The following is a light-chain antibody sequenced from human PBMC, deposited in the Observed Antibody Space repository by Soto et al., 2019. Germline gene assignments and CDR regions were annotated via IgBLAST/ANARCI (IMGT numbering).Light chain of an antibody. V-gene: IGKV3-15*01. Sequence: IGMTQYPSTLSVSPGERATLSCRASQSVSTKLAWYQQKPGQAPRLLIFGASARATGIPARFSGSGSGTDFTLTISSLQSEDFGVYYCQQYNNWPRATFGGGTKVDI. CDR2: GAS. CDR1: QSVSTK. J-gene: IGKJ4*01. CDR3: QQYNNWPRAT.